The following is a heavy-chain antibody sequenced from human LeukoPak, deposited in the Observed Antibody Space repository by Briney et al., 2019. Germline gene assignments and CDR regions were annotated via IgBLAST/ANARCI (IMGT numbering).Heavy chain of an antibody. D-gene: IGHD3-22*01. CDR2: ISYDGSNK. V-gene: IGHV3-30*04. Sequence: GGSLRLSCAASGFTFSSYAMHWVRQAPGKGLEWVAVISYDGSNKYYADSVKGRFTISRDNSKNTLYLQMSSLRAEDTAVYYCARSLSQTSMIVPYWGQGTLVTVSS. CDR3: ARSLSQTSMIVPY. CDR1: GFTFSSYA. J-gene: IGHJ4*02.